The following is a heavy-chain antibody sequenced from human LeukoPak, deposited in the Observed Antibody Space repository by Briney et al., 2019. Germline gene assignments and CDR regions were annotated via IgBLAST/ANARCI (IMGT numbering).Heavy chain of an antibody. J-gene: IGHJ4*02. CDR2: IIPMINTP. Sequence: PVKVSCKASGGTFRSYAITWVRQAPGKGLECMGVIIPMINTPKYAQKFQGRVSITADESTSTGYMEVSSLRSEDTAVYYCAIFQGTYGDNENDYWGQGTLVTVSS. V-gene: IGHV1-69*13. D-gene: IGHD4-17*01. CDR1: GGTFRSYA. CDR3: AIFQGTYGDNENDY.